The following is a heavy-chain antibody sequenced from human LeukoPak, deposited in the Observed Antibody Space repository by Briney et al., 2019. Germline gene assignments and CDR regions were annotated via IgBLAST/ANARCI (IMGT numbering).Heavy chain of an antibody. CDR3: ARGSMGRWLQPFDY. CDR1: GGSISSSSYY. CDR2: IYYSGST. D-gene: IGHD5-24*01. Sequence: SETLSLTCTVSGGSISSSSYYWGWIRQPPGKGLEWIGSIYYSGSTYYNPSLKSRVTISVDTSKNQFSLKLSSVTAADTAVYYCARGSMGRWLQPFDYWGQGTLVTVSS. J-gene: IGHJ4*02. V-gene: IGHV4-39*07.